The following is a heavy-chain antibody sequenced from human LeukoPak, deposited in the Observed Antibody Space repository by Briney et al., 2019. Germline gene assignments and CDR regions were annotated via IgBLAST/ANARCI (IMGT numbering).Heavy chain of an antibody. V-gene: IGHV4-59*01. D-gene: IGHD5-12*01. CDR1: GGSISSYY. Sequence: SETLSLTCTVSGGSISSYYWSWIRQPPGKGLEWIGYIYYSGSTNYNPSLKSRVTISVDTSKNQFSLKLSSVTAADTAVYYCAREMFTRYSGYDYFHSYYYMDVWGKGTTVTVSS. J-gene: IGHJ6*03. CDR2: IYYSGST. CDR3: AREMFTRYSGYDYFHSYYYMDV.